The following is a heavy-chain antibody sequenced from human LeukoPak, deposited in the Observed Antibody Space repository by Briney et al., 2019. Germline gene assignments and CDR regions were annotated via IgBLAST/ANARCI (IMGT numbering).Heavy chain of an antibody. Sequence: GGSLRLSCADSGFTFSSYAMSWVRQAPGKGLEWVSGVTTSGDSTFYADSVKGRFTISRDNSKNTLYLQTNSLRAEDTAVYYCAKKSRSSSPPIRWGQGTLVTVSS. D-gene: IGHD6-6*01. V-gene: IGHV3-23*01. CDR2: VTTSGDST. J-gene: IGHJ4*02. CDR3: AKKSRSSSPPIR. CDR1: GFTFSSYA.